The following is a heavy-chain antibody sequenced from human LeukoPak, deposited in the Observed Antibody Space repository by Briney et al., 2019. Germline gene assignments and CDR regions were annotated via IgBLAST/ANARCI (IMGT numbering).Heavy chain of an antibody. Sequence: ASVKVSCKVSGYTFTELSMHWVRQAPGKGLEWMGGFDPEDGETIYAQKFQGRVTMTEDTSTDTAYMELSSLRSEDTAVYYCATDTPTSIAVAGSFDYWGQGTLVTVSS. D-gene: IGHD6-19*01. V-gene: IGHV1-24*01. CDR2: FDPEDGET. CDR1: GYTFTELS. CDR3: ATDTPTSIAVAGSFDY. J-gene: IGHJ4*02.